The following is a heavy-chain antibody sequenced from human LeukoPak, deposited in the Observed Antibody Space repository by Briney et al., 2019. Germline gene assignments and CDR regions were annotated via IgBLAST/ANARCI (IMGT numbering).Heavy chain of an antibody. V-gene: IGHV3-13*04. D-gene: IGHD6-13*01. CDR2: IGTAADT. J-gene: IGHJ3*02. CDR3: ARGGPLTAAGDADAFDI. CDR1: GFTFSSYD. Sequence: GGSLRLSCAASGFTFSSYDMHWVRQVTGERLEWVSAIGTAADTYYPGSVKGRFTISRENSKNSLYLQMNSLRDGDTAVYYCARGGPLTAAGDADAFDIWGQGTLVTVSS.